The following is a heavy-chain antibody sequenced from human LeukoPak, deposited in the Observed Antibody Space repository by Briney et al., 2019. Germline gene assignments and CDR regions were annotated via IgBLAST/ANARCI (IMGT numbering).Heavy chain of an antibody. D-gene: IGHD5-12*01. Sequence: PSETLSLTCAVYGGSFSGYYWSWIRQPPGKGLEWIGEINHSGSTNYNPSLKSRVTISVDTSKNQFSLKLSSVTPEDTAVYYCARIVGGDIDYWGQGTLVTVSS. J-gene: IGHJ4*02. CDR2: INHSGST. V-gene: IGHV4-34*01. CDR1: GGSFSGYY. CDR3: ARIVGGDIDY.